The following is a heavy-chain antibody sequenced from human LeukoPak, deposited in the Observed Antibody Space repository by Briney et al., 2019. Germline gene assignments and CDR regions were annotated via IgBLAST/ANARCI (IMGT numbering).Heavy chain of an antibody. D-gene: IGHD3-10*01. J-gene: IGHJ4*02. CDR1: GGTFSSYA. V-gene: IGHV1-69*06. Sequence: SVKVSCKASGGTFSSYAISWVRQAPGQGLEWTGGIIPIFGTANYAQKFQGRVTITADKSTSTAYMELSSLRSEDTAVYYCAKDSVSGFGELSVWGQGTLVTVSS. CDR3: AKDSVSGFGELSV. CDR2: IIPIFGTA.